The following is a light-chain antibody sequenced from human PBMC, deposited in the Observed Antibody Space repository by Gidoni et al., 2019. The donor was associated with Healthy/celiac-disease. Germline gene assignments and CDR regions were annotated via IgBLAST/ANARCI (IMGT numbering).Light chain of an antibody. CDR1: QSISSW. J-gene: IGKJ2*01. Sequence: DIHMTPSPSTLSASVGDSVTITCRASQSISSWLAWYQQKPGKAPKLLIYKASSLESGVPSRFSGSGSGTECTLTISSLQPDDFATYYCQQYNSDPMYTFGQVTKLEIK. V-gene: IGKV1-5*03. CDR2: KAS. CDR3: QQYNSDPMYT.